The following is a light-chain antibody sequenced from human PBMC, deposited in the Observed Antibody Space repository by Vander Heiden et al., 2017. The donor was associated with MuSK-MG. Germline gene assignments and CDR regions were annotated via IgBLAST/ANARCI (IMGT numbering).Light chain of an antibody. CDR2: DVS. CDR1: HSAVRAYNY. V-gene: IGLV2-14*01. Sequence: SALTQPAPVFGSLGQPMSLSRPGTHSAVRAYNYVSWYQQYPGKAPLLVIYDVSKRPSGISHRFSGSKSGNTASLTICGLQAEDEADYFCHSYATTVTGLFGGGTKLTVL. CDR3: HSYATTVTGL. J-gene: IGLJ2*01.